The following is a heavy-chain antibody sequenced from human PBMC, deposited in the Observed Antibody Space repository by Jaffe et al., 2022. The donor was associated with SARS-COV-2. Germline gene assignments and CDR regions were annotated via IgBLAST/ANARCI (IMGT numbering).Heavy chain of an antibody. CDR2: ISSSSSYI. V-gene: IGHV3-21*01. Sequence: EVQLVESGGGLVKPGGSLRLSCAASGFTFSSYSMNWVRQAPGKGLEWVSSISSSSSYIYYADSVKGRFTISRDNAKNSLYLQMNSLRAEDTAVYYCARDGAWYSSSRDAFDIWGQGTMVTVSS. J-gene: IGHJ3*02. CDR1: GFTFSSYS. D-gene: IGHD6-13*01. CDR3: ARDGAWYSSSRDAFDI.